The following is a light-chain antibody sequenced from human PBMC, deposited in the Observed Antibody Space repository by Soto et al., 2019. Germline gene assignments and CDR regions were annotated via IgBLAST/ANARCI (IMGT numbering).Light chain of an antibody. CDR3: QQRSNWPPFT. Sequence: EILLTQSPATLSLSPGERATLSCRASQSVSSYLAWYQQKPGQAPRLLIYDASNRATGIPARFSGSGSGTDFTLTISSLEPEDFAVYYCQQRSNWPPFTFGGGTKVEIK. CDR2: DAS. J-gene: IGKJ4*01. V-gene: IGKV3-11*01. CDR1: QSVSSY.